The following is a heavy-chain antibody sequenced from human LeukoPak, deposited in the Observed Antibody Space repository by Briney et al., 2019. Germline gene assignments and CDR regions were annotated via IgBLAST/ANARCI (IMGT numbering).Heavy chain of an antibody. V-gene: IGHV3-30*04. CDR2: ISYDGSNK. J-gene: IGHJ4*02. CDR3: ARDEVAAAYFDY. Sequence: PGGSLRLSCAASGFTFSSYAMHWVRQAPGKGLEWVAVISYDGSNKYYADSVKGRFTISRDNSKNTLYLQMNSLRAEDTAVYYCARDEVAAAYFDYWGQGTLVTVSS. CDR1: GFTFSSYA. D-gene: IGHD6-13*01.